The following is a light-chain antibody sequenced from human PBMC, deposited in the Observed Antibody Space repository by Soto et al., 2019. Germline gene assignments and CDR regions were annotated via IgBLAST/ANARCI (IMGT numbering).Light chain of an antibody. CDR3: QQYNTWPWLT. J-gene: IGKJ4*01. CDR2: GAS. Sequence: EVVMTQSPVTLSVSPGEGATLSCRASQSVIRYLSWYQQKPGQAPRLLIYGASTRATDVPARFSGSGSVTDFTLTISSLQPEDFGVYYCQQYNTWPWLTFGGGTKVEI. V-gene: IGKV3-15*01. CDR1: QSVIRY.